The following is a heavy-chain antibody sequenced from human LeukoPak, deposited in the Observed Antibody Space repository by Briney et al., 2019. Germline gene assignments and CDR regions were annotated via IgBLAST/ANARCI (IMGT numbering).Heavy chain of an antibody. D-gene: IGHD3-22*01. CDR2: ISGSGGST. CDR1: GFTFSSYA. CDR3: AKTPSALYPTDSDSGY. Sequence: PGGSLRLSCAASGFTFSSYAMSWVRQAPGKGLEWVSAISGSGGSTYYADSVKGRFTISRDNSKNTLYLQMNSLRAEDTAVYYCAKTPSALYPTDSDSGYWGQGTLVTVSS. V-gene: IGHV3-23*01. J-gene: IGHJ4*02.